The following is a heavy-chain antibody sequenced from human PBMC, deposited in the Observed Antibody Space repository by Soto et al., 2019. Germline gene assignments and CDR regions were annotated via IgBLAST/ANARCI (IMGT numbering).Heavy chain of an antibody. CDR2: IKQDGSEE. Sequence: EGQLVESGGGLVQPGGSLRLSCSASGFRFSAYWMSWVRQAPGKGLEWVANIKQDGSEEYNVDSLRGRFTISRNNAKNSLFLQMDSLRPEDTAVYYCARDFDLWGRGTLVTVSS. CDR3: ARDFDL. CDR1: GFRFSAYW. V-gene: IGHV3-7*01. J-gene: IGHJ2*01.